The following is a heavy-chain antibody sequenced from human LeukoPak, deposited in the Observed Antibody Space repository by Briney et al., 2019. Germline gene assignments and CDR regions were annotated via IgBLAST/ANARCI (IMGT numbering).Heavy chain of an antibody. CDR3: AKDRRRWIQLWLPLYYFDY. CDR1: GFTFSSYA. J-gene: IGHJ4*02. D-gene: IGHD5-18*01. V-gene: IGHV3-23*01. CDR2: ISGSGGST. Sequence: PGGSLRLSCAASGFTFSSYAMSWVRQAPGKGLEWVSAISGSGGSTSYADSVKGRFTISRDNSKNTLYLQMNSLRAEDTAVYYCAKDRRRWIQLWLPLYYFDYWGQGTLVTVSS.